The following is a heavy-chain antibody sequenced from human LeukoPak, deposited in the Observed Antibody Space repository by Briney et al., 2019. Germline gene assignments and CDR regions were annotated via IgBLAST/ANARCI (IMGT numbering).Heavy chain of an antibody. CDR2: IYSGGST. J-gene: IGHJ6*02. D-gene: IGHD5-18*01. Sequence: PGGSLSLSCAASGFTVSSNYMSWVRQAPGKGLEWVSVIYSGGSTYYAHSVKGRFTISRDNSKNTLYLQMNSLRAEDTAVYYCAASAMVNGMDVWGQGTTVTVSS. CDR1: GFTVSSNY. V-gene: IGHV3-66*02. CDR3: AASAMVNGMDV.